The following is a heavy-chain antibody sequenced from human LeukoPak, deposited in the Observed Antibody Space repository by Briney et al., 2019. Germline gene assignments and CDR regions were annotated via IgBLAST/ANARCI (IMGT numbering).Heavy chain of an antibody. CDR1: GGSISSYY. D-gene: IGHD3-3*01. Sequence: SETLSLTCTVAGGSISSYYWSWIRQPPGKVLEWIGYIYYSGSTNYNPSLKSRVTISVDTSKNQFSLKLSSVTAADTAVYYCAREYYDFWSGPDYYCYGMDVWGQGTTVTVSS. CDR3: AREYYDFWSGPDYYCYGMDV. J-gene: IGHJ6*02. V-gene: IGHV4-59*01. CDR2: IYYSGST.